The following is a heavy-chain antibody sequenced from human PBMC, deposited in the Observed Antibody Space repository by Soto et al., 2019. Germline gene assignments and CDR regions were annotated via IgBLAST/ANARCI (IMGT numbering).Heavy chain of an antibody. CDR1: GYTFTNYY. J-gene: IGHJ3*02. V-gene: IGHV1-46*01. CDR3: ARDDCSGGSCYPQTGAFDI. CDR2: INPSGGST. D-gene: IGHD2-15*01. Sequence: ASVKVSCKASGYTFTNYYMHWVRQAPGQGLEWMGIINPSGGSTTYAQEFQGRVSMTRDTSTSTAYMDLRSLRSEDTAVYYCARDDCSGGSCYPQTGAFDIWSQGTMVTVAS.